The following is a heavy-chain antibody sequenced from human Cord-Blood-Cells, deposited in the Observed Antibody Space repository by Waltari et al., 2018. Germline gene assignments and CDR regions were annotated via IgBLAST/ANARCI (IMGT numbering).Heavy chain of an antibody. CDR3: ERHAGEGGAFDI. Sequence: QLQLQESGPGLVKPSETLSLTCTVSGGSISSSSYYWGWIRQPPGKGLEWIGSIYYSGSTYYNPSLKSRVTISVDTSKNQFSLKLSSVTAADTAVYYCERHAGEGGAFDIWGQGTMVTVSS. CDR2: IYYSGST. D-gene: IGHD7-27*01. CDR1: GGSISSSSYY. J-gene: IGHJ3*02. V-gene: IGHV4-39*01.